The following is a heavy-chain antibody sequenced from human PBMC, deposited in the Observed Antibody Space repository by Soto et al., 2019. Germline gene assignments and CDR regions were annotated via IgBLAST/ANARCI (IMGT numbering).Heavy chain of an antibody. J-gene: IGHJ4*02. D-gene: IGHD4-4*01. CDR2: INEDGSET. Sequence: EVQLAESGGGLVQPGGSLRLSCVDSGITQNRFWMSWVRQAPGKGLEWVASINEDGSETYYIDSVKGRFTISRDNAKNSVFLQMNNLRGEDTAVYYCAIGHYSNPLGGQRTLVTVSS. V-gene: IGHV3-7*01. CDR1: GITQNRFW. CDR3: AIGHYSNPL.